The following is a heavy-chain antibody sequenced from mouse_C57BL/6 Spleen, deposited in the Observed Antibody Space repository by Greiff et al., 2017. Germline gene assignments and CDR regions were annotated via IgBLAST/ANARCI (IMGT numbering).Heavy chain of an antibody. D-gene: IGHD2-5*01. CDR1: GYTFTSYW. V-gene: IGHV1-64*01. J-gene: IGHJ3*01. CDR3: ARSESNQLRPWFAY. Sequence: QVQLQPPGAELVKPGASVKLTCKASGYTFTSYWMHGVKPRTGQGLEWIGMIHPNSGSIKYNEKFKTKATLTLDISSSTAYMRLFSLTSDVSAFYYCARSESNQLRPWFAYWVQGALVTVSA. CDR2: IHPNSGSI.